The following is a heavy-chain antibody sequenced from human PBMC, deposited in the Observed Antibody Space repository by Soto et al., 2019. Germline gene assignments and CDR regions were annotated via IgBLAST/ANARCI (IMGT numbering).Heavy chain of an antibody. V-gene: IGHV3-7*01. J-gene: IGHJ5*02. CDR1: GFTFSSYW. Sequence: QLGGSLRLSCAASGFTFSSYWMSWVRQAPGKGLEWVANIKQDGSEKYYVDSVKGRFTISRDNAKNSLYLQMNSLRAEDTAVYYCARGPPYSSSWYNWFDPWGQGTLVTVSS. CDR2: IKQDGSEK. CDR3: ARGPPYSSSWYNWFDP. D-gene: IGHD6-13*01.